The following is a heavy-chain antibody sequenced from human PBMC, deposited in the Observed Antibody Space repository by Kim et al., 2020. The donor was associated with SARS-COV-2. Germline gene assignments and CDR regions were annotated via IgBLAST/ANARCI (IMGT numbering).Heavy chain of an antibody. CDR1: GFTFDDYA. CDR3: AKDSITMVRGSRYYYYGLDV. Sequence: GGSLRLSCAASGFTFDDYAMHWVRQAPGKGLEWVSGIRWNRGSIGYADSVKGRFTISRDNAKNSLYLQMNSLRAEDTALYYCAKDSITMVRGSRYYYYGLDVWGQGTTVTVSS. J-gene: IGHJ6*02. D-gene: IGHD3-10*01. CDR2: IRWNRGSI. V-gene: IGHV3-9*01.